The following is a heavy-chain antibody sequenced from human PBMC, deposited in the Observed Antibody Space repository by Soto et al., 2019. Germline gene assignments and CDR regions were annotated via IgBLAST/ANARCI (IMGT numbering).Heavy chain of an antibody. D-gene: IGHD2-2*02. Sequence: EVQLLESGGGLVQPGGSLRLSCAASGFTFSSYAMSWVRQAPGKGLEWVSAISGSGGSTYYADSVKGRFTISRDNSKNTLYLRMNSLRAEDTAVYYCAKDPTYTEGYFDYWGQGTLVTVSS. CDR1: GFTFSSYA. V-gene: IGHV3-23*01. CDR2: ISGSGGST. J-gene: IGHJ4*02. CDR3: AKDPTYTEGYFDY.